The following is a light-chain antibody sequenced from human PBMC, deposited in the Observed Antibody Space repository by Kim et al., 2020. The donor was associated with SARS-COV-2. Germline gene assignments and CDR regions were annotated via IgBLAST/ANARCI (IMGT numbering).Light chain of an antibody. Sequence: QRVSLSCSGGSTNIGENSVNWYQQVPGKTPTLLIIYDDLVPSGVSGRFSGSTSGTSASLVISDLQSEDEADYYCATWDDSLNFYVFGPGTKVTVL. CDR1: STNIGENS. CDR2: YDD. CDR3: ATWDDSLNFYV. V-gene: IGLV1-36*01. J-gene: IGLJ1*01.